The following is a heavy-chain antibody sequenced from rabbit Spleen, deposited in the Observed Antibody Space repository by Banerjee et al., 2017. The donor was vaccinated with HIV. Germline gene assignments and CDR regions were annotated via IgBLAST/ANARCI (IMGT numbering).Heavy chain of an antibody. D-gene: IGHD8-1*01. J-gene: IGHJ6*01. V-gene: IGHV1S45*01. Sequence: QQQLEESGGGLVKPGGTLTLTCTVSGFSFSSIHWICWVRQAPGKGLEWIACIGAGSGGTTYYANWAKGRFTISKTSSTTVTLQMTSLTAADTATYFCARDTGSSFSTYGMDLWGPGTLVTVS. CDR2: IGAGSGGTT. CDR3: ARDTGSSFSTYGMDL. CDR1: GFSFSSIHW.